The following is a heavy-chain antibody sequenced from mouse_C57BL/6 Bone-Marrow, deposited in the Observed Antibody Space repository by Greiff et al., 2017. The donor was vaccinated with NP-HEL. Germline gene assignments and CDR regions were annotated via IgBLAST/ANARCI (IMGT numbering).Heavy chain of an antibody. CDR1: GYTFTSYW. CDR2: INPSSGYT. D-gene: IGHD1-1*01. CDR3: ARWLITTVVAPYYYAMDY. V-gene: IGHV1-7*01. Sequence: QVHVKQSGAELAKPGASVKLSCKASGYTFTSYWMHWVKQRPGQGLEWIGYINPSSGYTKYNQKFKDKATLTADKSSSTAYMQLSSLTYEDSAVYYCARWLITTVVAPYYYAMDYWGQGTSVTVSS. J-gene: IGHJ4*01.